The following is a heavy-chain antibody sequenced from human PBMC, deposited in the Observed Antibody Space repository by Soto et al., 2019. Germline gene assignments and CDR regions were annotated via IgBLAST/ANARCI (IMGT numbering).Heavy chain of an antibody. CDR2: MHYTGFS. Sequence: PSEILPLSYAFWGGSVVEIYLTWIRQSPEKGLEWIGYMHYTGFSFSTPSLKSRVAMSVDKSKNEFTLQLTSVTAADTAVYYCASSYGNAWYTYWGQGIQVTVSS. CDR3: ASSYGNAWYTY. D-gene: IGHD6-13*01. CDR1: GGSVVEIY. V-gene: IGHV4-59*02. J-gene: IGHJ4*02.